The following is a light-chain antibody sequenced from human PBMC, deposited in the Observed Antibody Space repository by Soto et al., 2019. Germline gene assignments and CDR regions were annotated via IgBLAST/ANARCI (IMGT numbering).Light chain of an antibody. J-gene: IGKJ4*01. Sequence: DIQMTQSPSSLSASVGDRITITCQASQDIKQYVNWYQQKPGKAPILLIFDGSRLEAGAPSRFSGSGFGTDFSFTISSLQPEDFATYYCQHYENLPITFGGGTTVDIK. CDR3: QHYENLPIT. CDR1: QDIKQY. CDR2: DGS. V-gene: IGKV1-33*01.